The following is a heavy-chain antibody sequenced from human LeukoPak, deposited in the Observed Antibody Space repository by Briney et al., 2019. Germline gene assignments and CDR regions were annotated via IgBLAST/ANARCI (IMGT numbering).Heavy chain of an antibody. CDR1: GFTFSSYG. D-gene: IGHD6-19*01. CDR3: AKESSSGWHGAFDI. Sequence: TGGSLRLSCAASGFTFSSYGMYWVRQAPGKGLEGVAFIRYDGSNQYYAESVKGRLTISRDTSKSTLYLQMNSLRVEDTAVFYCAKESSSGWHGAFDIWGQGTMVTVSS. J-gene: IGHJ3*02. CDR2: IRYDGSNQ. V-gene: IGHV3-30*02.